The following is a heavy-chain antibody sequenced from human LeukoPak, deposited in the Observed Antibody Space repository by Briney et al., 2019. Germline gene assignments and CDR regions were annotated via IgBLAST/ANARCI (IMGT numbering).Heavy chain of an antibody. D-gene: IGHD1-26*01. V-gene: IGHV1-2*02. CDR2: INPDTDDT. CDR3: ARVIVGATTYGY. Sequence: ASVKVSCKTSGYTFTGYFMHWVRQAPGHGLEWMGWINPDTDDTLYAQKFQGRVTITRDTSINTVYMELTRLRSDDTAIYYCARVIVGATTYGYWGQGTLVTVSS. J-gene: IGHJ4*02. CDR1: GYTFTGYF.